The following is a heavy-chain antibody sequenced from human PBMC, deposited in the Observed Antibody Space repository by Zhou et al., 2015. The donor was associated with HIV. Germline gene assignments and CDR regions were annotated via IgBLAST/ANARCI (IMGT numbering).Heavy chain of an antibody. V-gene: IGHV1-46*01. CDR1: GYTFVNYY. CDR3: ARDPNYVGGVRLDV. J-gene: IGHJ6*02. Sequence: QVQLVQSGAEVKKPGASVRFSCKASGYTFVNYYVHLVRQAPGQGLEWMGIINSSSGGTSYAQKFQGRVTLTRDTSTSTVYMELSSLRSDDTAVYYCARDPNYVGGVRLDVWGQGTTVTVSS. D-gene: IGHD1-7*01. CDR2: INSSSGGT.